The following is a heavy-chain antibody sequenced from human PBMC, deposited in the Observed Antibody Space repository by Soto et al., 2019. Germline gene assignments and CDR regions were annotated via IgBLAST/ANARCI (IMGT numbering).Heavy chain of an antibody. V-gene: IGHV3-48*03. CDR3: ARGFGRVNS. CDR1: GFTFNDFE. Sequence: EVQLLESGGGLVQPGGSLRLSCGVSGFTFNDFEMNWVRQAPGKGLEWLAYIDGSGTTKKYADSVRGRFTISRDNPNNSLFLQMSSLSAADTAIYYCARGFGRVNSGGQGTLVSVSS. J-gene: IGHJ5*01. D-gene: IGHD3-10*01. CDR2: IDGSGTTK.